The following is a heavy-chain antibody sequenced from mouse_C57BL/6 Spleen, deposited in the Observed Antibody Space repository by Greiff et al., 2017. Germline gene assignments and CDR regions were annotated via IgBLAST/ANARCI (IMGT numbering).Heavy chain of an antibody. CDR3: ARSGLWLRRYYFDY. CDR1: GFTFTDYY. CDR2: IRNKANGYTT. J-gene: IGHJ2*01. Sequence: EVQLVESGGGLVQPGGSLSLSCAASGFTFTDYYMSWVRQPPGKALEWLGFIRNKANGYTTEYSASVKGRFTISRDNSQSILYLQMNALRAEDSATYYCARSGLWLRRYYFDYWGQGTTLTVSS. V-gene: IGHV7-3*01. D-gene: IGHD2-2*01.